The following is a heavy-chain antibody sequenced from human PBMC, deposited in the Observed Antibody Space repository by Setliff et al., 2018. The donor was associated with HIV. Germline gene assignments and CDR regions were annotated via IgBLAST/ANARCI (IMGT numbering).Heavy chain of an antibody. Sequence: PGGSLRLSCAASGFSFSSYWMYWVRQAPGKGLVWVSRINSDGNTISYADSVKGRFSISRDNAKNSLYLQMNSLRAEDTALYYCARDEDYVHDSEAFDIWGPGTMVTVSS. CDR1: GFSFSSYW. CDR2: INSDGNTI. V-gene: IGHV3-74*01. J-gene: IGHJ3*02. D-gene: IGHD4-17*01. CDR3: ARDEDYVHDSEAFDI.